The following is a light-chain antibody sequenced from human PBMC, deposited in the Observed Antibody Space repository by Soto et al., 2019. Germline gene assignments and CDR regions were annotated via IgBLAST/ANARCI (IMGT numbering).Light chain of an antibody. CDR2: GAS. J-gene: IGKJ1*01. CDR1: QSVRSNY. CDR3: QQYGSSPWT. V-gene: IGKV3-20*01. Sequence: EIVLTQSPGTLSLSPGEGATLSCRASQSVRSNYLAWYRQTPGQAPRLLIYGASNRATGIPDRFSGSGSGTDFTLIISRLEPEDFPLYYCQQYGSSPWTFGQGTKVEIK.